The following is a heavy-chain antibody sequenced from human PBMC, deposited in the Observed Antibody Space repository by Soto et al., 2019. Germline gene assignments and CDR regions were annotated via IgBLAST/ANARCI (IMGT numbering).Heavy chain of an antibody. J-gene: IGHJ5*02. D-gene: IGHD3-9*01. V-gene: IGHV3-23*01. Sequence: GGSLRLSCAASGFTFSSYAMSWVRQAPGKGLEWVSAIRGGGGNTYYADSVKGRFTISRDNAKNSLYLQMNSLRAEDTAVYYCASEGTKLRYFDWLFSWGQGTLVTVSS. CDR2: IRGGGGNT. CDR1: GFTFSSYA. CDR3: ASEGTKLRYFDWLFS.